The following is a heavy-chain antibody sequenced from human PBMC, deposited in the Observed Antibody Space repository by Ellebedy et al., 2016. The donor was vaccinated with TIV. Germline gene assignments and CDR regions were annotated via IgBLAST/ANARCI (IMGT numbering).Heavy chain of an antibody. V-gene: IGHV1-18*01. Sequence: ASVKVSCKTSGYIFTSFGLNWVRQAPGQGLEWMGWNSAYNGKTNYAQKLEGRVTMTTDTSTSTAYMELRSLSSDDTAVYYCTREGTRCSSDYWGQGTLVTVSS. J-gene: IGHJ4*02. CDR3: TREGTRCSSDY. D-gene: IGHD3-10*02. CDR1: GYIFTSFG. CDR2: NSAYNGKT.